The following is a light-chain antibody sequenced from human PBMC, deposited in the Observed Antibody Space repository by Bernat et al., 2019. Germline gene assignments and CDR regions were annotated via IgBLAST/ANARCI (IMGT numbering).Light chain of an antibody. CDR2: DVN. V-gene: IGLV2-8*01. CDR1: SSDIGGFNY. CDR3: SSYSGNNNLV. J-gene: IGLJ1*01. Sequence: QSALTQPPSASGSPGRSVTISCTGTSSDIGGFNYVSWYQHHPGKAPKLIIYDVNKRPSGVPDRFSGSQSGITASLTVSGLQADDEADYYCSSYSGNNNLVFGTGTKVTVL.